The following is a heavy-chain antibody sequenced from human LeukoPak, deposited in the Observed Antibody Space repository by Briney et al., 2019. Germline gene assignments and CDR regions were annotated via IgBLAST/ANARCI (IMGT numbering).Heavy chain of an antibody. CDR1: GFTFSGYA. CDR2: ISGGGGST. D-gene: IGHD6-13*01. CDR3: AKDRKGIAAATLDY. J-gene: IGHJ4*02. V-gene: IGHV3-23*01. Sequence: GGSLRLSCAASGFTFSGYAMSWVRQAPGKGLEWVSAISGGGGSTYYADSVKGRFTISRDNSKNTLYLQMNSLRAEDTAVYYCAKDRKGIAAATLDYWGQGTLVTVSS.